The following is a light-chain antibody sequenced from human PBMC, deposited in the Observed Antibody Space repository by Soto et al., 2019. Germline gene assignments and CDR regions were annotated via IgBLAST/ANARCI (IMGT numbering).Light chain of an antibody. CDR3: SSYAGSSTYV. Sequence: QSVLTQPASVSGSPGQSITISCTGTTSDIGSYNLVSWYQLHPGKAPKLMIYEGSKRPSGVSNRFSGSKSGNTASLTISGLQAEDEADYYCSSYAGSSTYVFGTGTKLTVL. CDR1: TSDIGSYNL. CDR2: EGS. V-gene: IGLV2-23*01. J-gene: IGLJ1*01.